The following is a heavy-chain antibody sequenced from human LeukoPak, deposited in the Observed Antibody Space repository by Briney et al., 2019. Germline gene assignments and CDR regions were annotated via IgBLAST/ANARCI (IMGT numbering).Heavy chain of an antibody. Sequence: GASVKVSCKASGGTFSSYAISWVRQAPGQGLEWKGGIIPIFGTANYAQKFQGRVTITTDESTSTAYMELSSLRSEDTAVYYCARVLVGATRTLPYWYFDLWGRGTLVTVSS. D-gene: IGHD1-26*01. CDR1: GGTFSSYA. V-gene: IGHV1-69*05. CDR2: IIPIFGTA. J-gene: IGHJ2*01. CDR3: ARVLVGATRTLPYWYFDL.